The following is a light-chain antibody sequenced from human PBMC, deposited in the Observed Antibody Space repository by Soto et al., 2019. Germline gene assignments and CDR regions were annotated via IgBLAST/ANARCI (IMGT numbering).Light chain of an antibody. Sequence: QSALTQPASVSGTPGQSITISCTGTRSDVGGYNYVYWHQQHPGKAPKLMIYDVTNRPSGVSDRFSGPKSGNTASLTISGLQAEDEADYYCSSYTSSSTYVFGAGTKVTVL. V-gene: IGLV2-14*01. CDR3: SSYTSSSTYV. CDR1: RSDVGGYNY. CDR2: DVT. J-gene: IGLJ1*01.